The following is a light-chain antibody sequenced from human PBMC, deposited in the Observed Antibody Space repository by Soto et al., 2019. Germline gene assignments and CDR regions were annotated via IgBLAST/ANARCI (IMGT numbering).Light chain of an antibody. CDR2: AAS. CDR1: QSISSY. J-gene: IGKJ4*01. CDR3: QQSYSTLT. V-gene: IGKV1-39*01. Sequence: DIQMTQSPSPLSASVGDRVTITCRASQSISSYLNWYQQKPGKAPKLLIYAASSLQSGVPSRFNGSGSGTDFTLTISSLQPEDFATYYCQQSYSTLTFGGGTKVDIK.